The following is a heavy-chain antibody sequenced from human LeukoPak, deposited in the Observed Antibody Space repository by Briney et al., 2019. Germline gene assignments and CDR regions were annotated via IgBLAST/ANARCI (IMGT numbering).Heavy chain of an antibody. V-gene: IGHV1-2*02. CDR3: ARPQKYHSTSGYYLVS. CDR2: INPNSGGT. Sequence: ASVKVSCKASGYIFTGYYIYWVRQAPGQGLEWMGWINPNSGGTDSAQKFQGRVAMTRDTSLSTAYMELTRLTSDDTAVYYCARPQKYHSTSGYYLVSWGQGTLVTVSS. D-gene: IGHD3-22*01. CDR1: GYIFTGYY. J-gene: IGHJ4*02.